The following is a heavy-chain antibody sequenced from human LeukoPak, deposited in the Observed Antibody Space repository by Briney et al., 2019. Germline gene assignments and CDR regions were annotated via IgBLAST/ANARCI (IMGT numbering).Heavy chain of an antibody. J-gene: IGHJ4*02. CDR3: ARDSVVLPSASLDY. Sequence: GGSLGLSCAASGFTFSSYSMNWVRQAPGKGLEWVSSISSGSSTIYYADSVKGRFTISRDNAKNSLYLQMNSLRAEDAAVYYCARDSVVLPSASLDYWGQGTLVTVSS. CDR2: ISSGSSTI. V-gene: IGHV3-21*01. D-gene: IGHD2-2*01. CDR1: GFTFSSYS.